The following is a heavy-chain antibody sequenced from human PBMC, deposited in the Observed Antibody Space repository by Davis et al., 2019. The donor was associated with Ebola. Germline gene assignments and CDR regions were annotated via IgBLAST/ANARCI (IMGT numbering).Heavy chain of an antibody. CDR3: ASRIAARPFDY. V-gene: IGHV4-4*02. Sequence: PSETLSLTCAVSGGSISSSNWWSWVRQPPGKGLEWIGEIYHSGSTNYNPSLKSRVTISVDTSKNQFSLKLSSVTAADTAVYYCASRIAARPFDYWGQGTLVTVSS. D-gene: IGHD6-6*01. CDR1: GGSISSSNW. CDR2: IYHSGST. J-gene: IGHJ4*02.